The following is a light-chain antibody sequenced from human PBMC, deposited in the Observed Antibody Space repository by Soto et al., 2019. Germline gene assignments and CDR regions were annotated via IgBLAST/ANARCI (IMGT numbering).Light chain of an antibody. J-gene: IGLJ1*01. Sequence: QSALTQPPSASGAPGQSVTIACTGSKSDLGIYDFVSWYQHHPGKAPRLIIYEAVHRPSGVPDRFSGSKSGNTASLTVSGLQAADEADYFCKSYGGSNTYVFGTGTELTVL. V-gene: IGLV2-8*01. CDR1: KSDLGIYDF. CDR2: EAV. CDR3: KSYGGSNTYV.